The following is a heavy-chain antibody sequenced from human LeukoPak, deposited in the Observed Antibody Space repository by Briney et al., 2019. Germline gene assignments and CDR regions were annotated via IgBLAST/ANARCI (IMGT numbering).Heavy chain of an antibody. V-gene: IGHV3-21*01. Sequence: GGSLRLSCAASGFTFNSYSMNWVRQAPGKGLEWVSSISSSSSYIYYADSVKGRFTISRDNAKNSLYLQMNSLRAEDTAVYYCARSDMTYYDSSGYHVDYWGQGTLVTVSS. CDR1: GFTFNSYS. CDR3: ARSDMTYYDSSGYHVDY. CDR2: ISSSSSYI. J-gene: IGHJ4*02. D-gene: IGHD3-22*01.